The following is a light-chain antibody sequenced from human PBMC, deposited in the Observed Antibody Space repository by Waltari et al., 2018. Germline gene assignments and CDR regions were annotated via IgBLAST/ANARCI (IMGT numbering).Light chain of an antibody. CDR3: CSYAGHSTYV. J-gene: IGLJ1*01. V-gene: IGLV2-23*02. Sequence: QSALTQPASVSVSPGQSITISCTGTSSDAGNYNLFTWYQQHPGKAPKHLIYEVRQRPSGVSNRFSGSKSGNTASLTISGLQPEDETDYYCCSYAGHSTYVFGTGTKVTVL. CDR2: EVR. CDR1: SSDAGNYNL.